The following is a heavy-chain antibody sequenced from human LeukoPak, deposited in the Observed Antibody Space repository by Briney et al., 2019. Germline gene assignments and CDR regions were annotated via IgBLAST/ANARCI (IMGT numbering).Heavy chain of an antibody. CDR3: ATSSSWYYFDS. Sequence: GGSLRLSCAASGFTFTNYAMSWVRQAPGKGLEWVSAVSGSGSSTYYADSVKGRFTISRDNSKNSLYLQMNSLRAEDTAVYYCATSSSWYYFDSWGQGTLVTVSS. V-gene: IGHV3-23*01. CDR1: GFTFTNYA. CDR2: VSGSGSST. J-gene: IGHJ4*02. D-gene: IGHD6-13*01.